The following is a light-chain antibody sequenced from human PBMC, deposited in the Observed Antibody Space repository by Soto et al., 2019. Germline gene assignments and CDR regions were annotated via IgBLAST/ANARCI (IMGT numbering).Light chain of an antibody. V-gene: IGKV3-20*01. CDR3: QQYGSSRFT. CDR1: QSVSSKY. CDR2: GTS. J-gene: IGKJ3*01. Sequence: EIVLTQSPGTLALSPGERATLSCRASQSVSSKYLAWYQQKPGQAPRVLIYGTSIRASGVPERFSGGGSGTVFTLTITRLEPEDFAVYYCQQYGSSRFTFGPGTKVDFK.